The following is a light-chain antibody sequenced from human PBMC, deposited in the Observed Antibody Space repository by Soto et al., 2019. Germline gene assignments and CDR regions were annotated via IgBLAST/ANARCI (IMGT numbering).Light chain of an antibody. CDR3: ASWDRILWVVV. CDR2: DDN. Sequence: QSVLTQPPSVSAAPGQKVSISCSGSGSNIGSYSVSWYQPLPGTAPKLLIYDDNKRPSGIPDRFSGSKSGTSATLGITGLPTGDEADYYCASWDRILWVVVFAGGTKVTVL. J-gene: IGLJ2*01. CDR1: GSNIGSYS. V-gene: IGLV1-51*01.